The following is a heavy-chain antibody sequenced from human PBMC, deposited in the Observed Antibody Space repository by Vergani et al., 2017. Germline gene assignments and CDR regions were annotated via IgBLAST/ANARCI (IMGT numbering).Heavy chain of an antibody. CDR3: ARRYCSGGSCYHPARYGMDV. J-gene: IGHJ6*02. Sequence: QVQLVQSGAEVKKPGSSVKVSCKASGGTFSSYAISWVRQAPGQGLEWMGRIIPIFGIANYAQKFQGRVTITADKSTSTAYMELSSLRSEDTAVYYCARRYCSGGSCYHPARYGMDVWGQGTTVTVSS. V-gene: IGHV1-69*04. D-gene: IGHD2-15*01. CDR1: GGTFSSYA. CDR2: IIPIFGIA.